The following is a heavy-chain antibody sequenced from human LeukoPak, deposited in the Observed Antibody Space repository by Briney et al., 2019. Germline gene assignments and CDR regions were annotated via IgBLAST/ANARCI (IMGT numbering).Heavy chain of an antibody. CDR1: GGSISSSSYY. CDR2: IYYSGST. CDR3: ARHDPIVGTPDAFDI. V-gene: IGHV4-39*07. J-gene: IGHJ3*02. D-gene: IGHD1-26*01. Sequence: SETLSLTCTVSGGSISSSSYYWGWIRQPPGKGLEWIGSIYYSGSTYYNPSLKSRVTISVDTSKNQFSLKLSSVTAADTAVYYCARHDPIVGTPDAFDIWGQGTMVTVSS.